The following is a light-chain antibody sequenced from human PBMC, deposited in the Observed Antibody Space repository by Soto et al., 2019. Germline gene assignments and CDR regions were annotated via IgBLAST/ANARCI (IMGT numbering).Light chain of an antibody. CDR1: QSVSSY. J-gene: IGKJ1*01. Sequence: EIMMTQSPATLSVSPGERATLSCRASQSVSSYLAWYQQRPGQAPRLLIYGASSRAAGIPERFSGSGSGTELTITFSTLSSEDFAVYYCQQYNNWPRTFGQGTKVDIK. CDR2: GAS. V-gene: IGKV3D-15*01. CDR3: QQYNNWPRT.